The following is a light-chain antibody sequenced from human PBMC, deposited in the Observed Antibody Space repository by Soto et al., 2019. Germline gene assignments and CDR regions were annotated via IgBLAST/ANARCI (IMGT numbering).Light chain of an antibody. J-gene: IGKJ5*01. CDR1: HPIGNY. Sequence: FQMTQSPSSLSASVGDRVTIACRASHPIGNYLNWYQQKPGEAPKVLIFAASSLRSGVPSRFSGSGYGTDFTLTINNLHPEDSATYYCQQTHAVPLTFGQRTRLEIK. CDR2: AAS. V-gene: IGKV1-39*01. CDR3: QQTHAVPLT.